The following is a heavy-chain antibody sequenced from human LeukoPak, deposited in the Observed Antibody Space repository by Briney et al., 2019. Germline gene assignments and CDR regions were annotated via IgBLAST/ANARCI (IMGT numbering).Heavy chain of an antibody. CDR2: FDPEDGET. D-gene: IGHD1-26*01. V-gene: IGHV1-24*01. Sequence: ASVKVSCKVSGYTLTELSMHWVRQAPGKGLEWMGGFDPEDGETIYAQKFQGRVTMTEDTSTDTAYMELSSLTPEDTAVYYCATYGAWREPLGFFYFDYWGQGTLVTVSS. J-gene: IGHJ4*02. CDR1: GYTLTELS. CDR3: ATYGAWREPLGFFYFDY.